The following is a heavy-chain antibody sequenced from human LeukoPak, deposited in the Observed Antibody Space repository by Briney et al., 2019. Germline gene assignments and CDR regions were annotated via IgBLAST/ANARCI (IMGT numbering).Heavy chain of an antibody. V-gene: IGHV4-59*01. Sequence: SETLSLTCTVSGGSIISYYWSWIRQPPGQGLEWIAYMYYSGITDYNPSLKSRVTMSIDTSKNHFSLNLTSVAAADTAVYYCARVKGIYSLWDDAFDIWGHGTMVTVSS. J-gene: IGHJ3*02. CDR1: GGSIISYY. D-gene: IGHD5-18*01. CDR3: ARVKGIYSLWDDAFDI. CDR2: MYYSGIT.